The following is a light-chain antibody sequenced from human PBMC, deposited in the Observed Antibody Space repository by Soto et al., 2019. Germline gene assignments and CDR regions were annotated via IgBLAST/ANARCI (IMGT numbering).Light chain of an antibody. CDR3: QQRSNWHPIT. Sequence: DILLTQSPAPLSLSPGQRATLSCRASQRISGYLAWYQQKPGQAPRLLIYDASNRATGIPVRFSGSGSGTDYTLTVSSLETEDFAVYYCQQRSNWHPITFGQGTRLEIK. V-gene: IGKV3-11*01. CDR2: DAS. CDR1: QRISGY. J-gene: IGKJ5*01.